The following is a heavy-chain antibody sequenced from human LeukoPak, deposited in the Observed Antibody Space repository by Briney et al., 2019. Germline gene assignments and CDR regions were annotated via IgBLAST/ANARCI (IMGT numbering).Heavy chain of an antibody. Sequence: GGSLRLSCAASGFSFDDYAMHWVRQAPGKGLEWVSLISGDGDSTYYADSVKDRFTISRDNSKDSLYLQMNSLRTEDTALYYCAKDTGITPSGISGFFDFWGQGTLVTVSS. V-gene: IGHV3-43*02. CDR2: ISGDGDST. CDR1: GFSFDDYA. D-gene: IGHD6-13*01. J-gene: IGHJ4*02. CDR3: AKDTGITPSGISGFFDF.